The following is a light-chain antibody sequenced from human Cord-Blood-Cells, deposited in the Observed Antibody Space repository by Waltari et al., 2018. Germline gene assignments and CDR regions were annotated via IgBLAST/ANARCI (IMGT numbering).Light chain of an antibody. CDR3: QQYNNWPPVT. CDR2: GAS. J-gene: IGKJ4*01. CDR1: QSVSSN. Sequence: EIVMTQSPATLSVSPGERANLSCRASQSVSSNLAWYQQKPGQAPRLLIYGASTRATGIPAMFSGSGSGTEFTLTISSLQSEDFAVYYCQQYNNWPPVTFGGGTKVEIK. V-gene: IGKV3-15*01.